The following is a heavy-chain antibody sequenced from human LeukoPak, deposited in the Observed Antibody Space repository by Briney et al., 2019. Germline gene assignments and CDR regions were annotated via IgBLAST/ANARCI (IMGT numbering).Heavy chain of an antibody. J-gene: IGHJ4*02. V-gene: IGHV1-24*01. CDR3: AAGGIYSLLDY. CDR2: FDPGAGEI. D-gene: IGHD3-10*01. CDR1: GYTFTSYD. Sequence: ASVKVSCKASGYTFTSYDINWVRQAPGKGLEWMGGFDPGAGEILYAQQFQGRVTMTEDTSTDTAYMELTSLRSEDSGVYFCAAGGIYSLLDYWGQGTLVTVSS.